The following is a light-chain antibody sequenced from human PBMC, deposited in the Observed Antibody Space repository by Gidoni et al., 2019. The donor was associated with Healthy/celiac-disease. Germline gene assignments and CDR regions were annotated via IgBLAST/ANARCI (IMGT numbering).Light chain of an antibody. CDR2: GNN. Sequence: QSVLTQPPSVSGAPGQRVPISCTGSSSNIGAGYDVHWYQQLPGTAPKLLIYGNNNRPSGVPDRFSGSKSGTSASLAITGLQAEDEADYYCQSYDSSLSGSNVFGTGTKVTVL. CDR1: SSNIGAGYD. CDR3: QSYDSSLSGSNV. J-gene: IGLJ1*01. V-gene: IGLV1-40*01.